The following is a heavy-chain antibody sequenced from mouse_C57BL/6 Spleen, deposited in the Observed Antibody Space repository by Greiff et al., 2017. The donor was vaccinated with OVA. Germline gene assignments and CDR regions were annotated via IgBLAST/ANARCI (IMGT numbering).Heavy chain of an antibody. CDR2: INPSNGGT. CDR1: GYTFTSYW. Sequence: QVQLQQPGTELVKPGASVKLSCKASGYTFTSYWMHWVKQRPGQGLEWIGNINPSNGGTNSNEKFKSKATLTVDKSSSPAYMQLSSLTSEDSAVYYGARSGEKWDYDVGDFDDRGKGTTLTVSS. D-gene: IGHD2-4*01. V-gene: IGHV1-53*01. CDR3: ARSGEKWDYDVGDFDD. J-gene: IGHJ2*01.